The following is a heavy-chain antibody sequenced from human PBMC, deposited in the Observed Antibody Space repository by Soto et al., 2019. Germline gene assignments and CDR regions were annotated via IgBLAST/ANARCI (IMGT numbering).Heavy chain of an antibody. Sequence: QVQLVQSGAEVKKPGASVKVSCKASGYTFTSYAMHWVRQAPGQRLEWMGWINAGNGNTKYSQKFQGRVTITRDTSASTAYMELSSLRSEDTAVYYCARVGDRGQLVIKENYFDYWGQGTLVTVSS. CDR1: GYTFTSYA. CDR3: ARVGDRGQLVIKENYFDY. J-gene: IGHJ4*02. V-gene: IGHV1-3*01. D-gene: IGHD6-6*01. CDR2: INAGNGNT.